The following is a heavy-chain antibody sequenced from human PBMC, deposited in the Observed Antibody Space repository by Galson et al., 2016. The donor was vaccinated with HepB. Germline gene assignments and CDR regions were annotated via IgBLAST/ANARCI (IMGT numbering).Heavy chain of an antibody. Sequence: SETLSLTCTVSGGSISSSGYYWGWIRQPPGKGLEWIGSIYYSGTTYYNPSLESRVTLSVDTSKNQFSLKLNSVTAADTAVFYCARSGYYYDSSGWAWYFDLWGRGTLVTVSS. J-gene: IGHJ2*01. CDR3: ARSGYYYDSSGWAWYFDL. CDR1: GGSISSSGYY. D-gene: IGHD3-22*01. CDR2: IYYSGTT. V-gene: IGHV4-39*01.